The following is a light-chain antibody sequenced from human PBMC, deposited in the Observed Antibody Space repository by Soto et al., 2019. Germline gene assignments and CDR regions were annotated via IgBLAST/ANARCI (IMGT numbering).Light chain of an antibody. CDR3: AAWDDSLSAL. V-gene: IGLV1-47*02. J-gene: IGLJ3*02. CDR2: SNN. Sequence: QSVLTHPPSASGTPGQRVTISCSGSSSNIGSNYVYWYQQLPGTAPKLLIYSNNQRPSGVPDRFSGSKSGTSASLAISGLRSEDEADYYCAAWDDSLSALFGGGTKLTVL. CDR1: SSNIGSNY.